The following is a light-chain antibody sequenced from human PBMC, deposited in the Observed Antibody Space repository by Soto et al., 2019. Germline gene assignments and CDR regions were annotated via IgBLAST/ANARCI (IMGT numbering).Light chain of an antibody. CDR1: QGISSY. CDR2: AAS. V-gene: IGKV1-9*01. Sequence: IQLTQSPSSLSASVGDRVTITCRASQGISSYLAWYQQKPGKAPKLLIYAASTLQSGVPSRFSGSGSGTDFSITIISLQPEDFATYYCQQLNSYPAITFGQGTRLEIK. J-gene: IGKJ5*01. CDR3: QQLNSYPAIT.